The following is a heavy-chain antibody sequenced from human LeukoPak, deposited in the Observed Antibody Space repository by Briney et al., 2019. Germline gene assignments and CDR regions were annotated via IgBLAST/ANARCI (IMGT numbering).Heavy chain of an antibody. CDR3: AKDAMMIY. J-gene: IGHJ4*02. CDR2: ISPDGTST. CDR1: GITFSDYW. Sequence: GGSLRLSCAASGITFSDYWVHWVRQAPGKGPMWVSRISPDGTSTSYVDSVKGRFTISRDNSKNTLYLQMNSLRAEDTAVYYCAKDAMMIYWGQGTLVTVSS. D-gene: IGHD2-2*01. V-gene: IGHV3-74*01.